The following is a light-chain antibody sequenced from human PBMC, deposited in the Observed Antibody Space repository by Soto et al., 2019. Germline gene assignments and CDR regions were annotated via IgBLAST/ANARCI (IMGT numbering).Light chain of an antibody. Sequence: QSALTKPRSVSGSPGQSVTISCTGTISDVGGYNYVSWYQQHPGRAPKVMIYDVSKRPSGVPDRFSGSKSGNTASLTISGLQAEDEADYYCCSYAGSYTYVFGTGTKVTVL. V-gene: IGLV2-11*01. CDR2: DVS. CDR3: CSYAGSYTYV. CDR1: ISDVGGYNY. J-gene: IGLJ1*01.